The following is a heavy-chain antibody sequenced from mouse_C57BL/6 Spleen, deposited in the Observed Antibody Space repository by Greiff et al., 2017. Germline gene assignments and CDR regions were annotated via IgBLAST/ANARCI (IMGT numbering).Heavy chain of an antibody. CDR3: ARTEDYDYDVRPCAY. D-gene: IGHD2-4*01. J-gene: IGHJ3*01. CDR2: IYPRSGNT. V-gene: IGHV1-81*01. Sequence: QVQLKQSGAELVRPGTSVKVSCKASGYAFTSYGISWVKQRTGQGLEWIGEIYPRSGNTYYNEKFKGKATLTADKSSSTAYMELRSLTSEDSAVYFCARTEDYDYDVRPCAYWGQGTLVTVSA. CDR1: GYAFTSYG.